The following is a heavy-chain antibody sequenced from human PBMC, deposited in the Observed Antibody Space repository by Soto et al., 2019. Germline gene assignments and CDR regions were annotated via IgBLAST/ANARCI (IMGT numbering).Heavy chain of an antibody. CDR1: GDSITSNSYF. CDR2: IYYSGTT. V-gene: IGHV4-39*01. J-gene: IGHJ4*02. D-gene: IGHD3-10*01. CDR3: ARHFSVNYFDY. Sequence: PPETLSLTCTVSGDSITSNSYFWAWIRQPPGKGLEWIGSIYYSGTTYYNPSLKSRVTISVDRSKNQFSLKLSSVTAADTAVYYGARHFSVNYFDYWGPGALVTVFS.